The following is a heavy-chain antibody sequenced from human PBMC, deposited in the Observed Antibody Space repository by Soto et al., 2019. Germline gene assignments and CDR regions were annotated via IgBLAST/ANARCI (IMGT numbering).Heavy chain of an antibody. CDR3: VSVTWFGDLGYYYYYGMDV. CDR1: GGSISSGDYY. D-gene: IGHD3-10*01. V-gene: IGHV4-30-4*01. CDR2: IYYSGST. J-gene: IGHJ6*02. Sequence: SETLSLTCTVSGGSISSGDYYWSWIRQPPGKGLEWIGYIYYSGSTYYNPSLKSRVTISVDTSKNQFSLKLSSVTAADTAVFYCVSVTWFGDLGYYYYYGMDVWGQGTTVTVSS.